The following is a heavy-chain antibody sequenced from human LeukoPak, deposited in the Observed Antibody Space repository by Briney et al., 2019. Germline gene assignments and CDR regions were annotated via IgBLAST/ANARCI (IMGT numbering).Heavy chain of an antibody. CDR1: GFTFSGSA. CDR2: IRSRANTYAT. Sequence: GGSLRLSCAASGFTFSGSAIHWVRQASGKGLEWVGRIRSRANTYATAYAASVKGRFTISRDDSKNTAYLQMNSLKTEDTALYYCTRPDDYGDYWGQGALVTVSS. J-gene: IGHJ4*02. CDR3: TRPDDYGDY. V-gene: IGHV3-73*01.